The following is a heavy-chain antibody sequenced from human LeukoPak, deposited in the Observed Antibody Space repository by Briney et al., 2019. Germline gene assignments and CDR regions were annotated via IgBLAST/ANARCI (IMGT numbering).Heavy chain of an antibody. CDR3: ARVWAWGSGNYFDN. Sequence: GGSLRLTCAASGFTFDAFGMTWVRQAPGKGLEWVSAIRGDAGSTGYADSVKGRFTISRDNAKNSLYLQMNSLRVEDTALYYCARVWAWGSGNYFDNWGQGTLVTVSS. D-gene: IGHD7-27*01. J-gene: IGHJ4*02. CDR1: GFTFDAFG. V-gene: IGHV3-20*04. CDR2: IRGDAGST.